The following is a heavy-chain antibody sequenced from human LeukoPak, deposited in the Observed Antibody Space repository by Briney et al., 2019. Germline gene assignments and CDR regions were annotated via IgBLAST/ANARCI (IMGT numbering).Heavy chain of an antibody. CDR1: GGTFSSYA. V-gene: IGHV1-69*04. CDR3: ARVPPYCSGGSCSRGAFDI. D-gene: IGHD2-15*01. Sequence: SVKVSCKASGGTFSSYAISWVRQAPGQGLEWMGMIIPILGIANYAQKFQGRVTITADKSTSTAYMELSSLRSEDTAVYYCARVPPYCSGGSCSRGAFDIWGQGTMVTVSS. CDR2: IIPILGIA. J-gene: IGHJ3*02.